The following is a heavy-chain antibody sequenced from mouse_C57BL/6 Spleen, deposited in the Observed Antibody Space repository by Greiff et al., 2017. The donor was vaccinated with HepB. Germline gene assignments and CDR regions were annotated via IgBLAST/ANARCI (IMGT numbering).Heavy chain of an antibody. Sequence: EVQLQESGGGLVKPGGSLKLSCAASGFTFSDYGMHWVRQAPEKGLEWVAYISSGSSTIYYADTVKGRFTISRDNAKNTLFLQMTSLRSEDTAMYYCARHGSSPWFAYWGQGTLVTVSA. J-gene: IGHJ3*01. CDR1: GFTFSDYG. CDR2: ISSGSSTI. V-gene: IGHV5-17*01. CDR3: ARHGSSPWFAY. D-gene: IGHD1-1*01.